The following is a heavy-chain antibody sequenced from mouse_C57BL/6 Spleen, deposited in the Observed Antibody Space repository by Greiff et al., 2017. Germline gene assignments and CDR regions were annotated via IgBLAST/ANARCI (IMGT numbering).Heavy chain of an antibody. J-gene: IGHJ4*01. D-gene: IGHD2-1*01. Sequence: QVQLQQSGAELVRPGTSVKVSCKASGYAFTNYWIAWVKRRPGQGLEWIGVINPGSGGPNYNEKFKGKATLTADKSSSTAYMQLSSLTSEDAAVYFCARQGYYGNYYYAMDYWGQGTSVTVSS. CDR2: INPGSGGP. CDR1: GYAFTNYW. CDR3: ARQGYYGNYYYAMDY. V-gene: IGHV1-54*01.